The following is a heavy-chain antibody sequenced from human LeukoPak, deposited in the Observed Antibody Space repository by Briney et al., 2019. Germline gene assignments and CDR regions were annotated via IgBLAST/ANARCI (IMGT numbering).Heavy chain of an antibody. CDR1: GYTFTSYA. CDR2: IIPNTGGT. Sequence: ASVKVSCKASGYTFTSYAMAWVRQAPGQGLEWMGWIIPNTGGTNYAQKFQDWVTMSSDTSISTAYMELSSLRSDDTAVYYCARGSPSYAQWHFDLWGRGTLVTVSS. V-gene: IGHV1-2*04. J-gene: IGHJ2*01. CDR3: ARGSPSYAQWHFDL. D-gene: IGHD2/OR15-2a*01.